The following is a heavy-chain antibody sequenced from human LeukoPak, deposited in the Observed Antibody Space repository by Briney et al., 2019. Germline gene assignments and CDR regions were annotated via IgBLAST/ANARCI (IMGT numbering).Heavy chain of an antibody. CDR3: ARDKTRGLGYSYSKSGNYFDY. D-gene: IGHD5-18*01. J-gene: IGHJ4*02. V-gene: IGHV1-18*01. CDR1: GYTFTSYG. Sequence: ASVKVSCKASGYTFTSYGISWVRQAPGQGLEWMGWISAYNGNTNYAQKLQGRVTMTTDTSTSTAYMELRSLRAEDTAVYSCARDKTRGLGYSYSKSGNYFDYWGQGTLVTVSS. CDR2: ISAYNGNT.